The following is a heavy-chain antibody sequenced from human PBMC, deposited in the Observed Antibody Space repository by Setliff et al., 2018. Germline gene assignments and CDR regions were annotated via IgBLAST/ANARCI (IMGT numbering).Heavy chain of an antibody. CDR1: GYIFTSYG. V-gene: IGHV1-18*01. D-gene: IGHD3-22*01. Sequence: ASVKVSCKASGYIFTSYGFSWVRQAPGQGLEWMGWISTYNGKTNYAQKFQGRVTMTTDTSTSTAYMELSSLRTEDTAVYYCARGYYDSYARYYVVGDYWGQGTPVTVS. J-gene: IGHJ4*02. CDR3: ARGYYDSYARYYVVGDY. CDR2: ISTYNGKT.